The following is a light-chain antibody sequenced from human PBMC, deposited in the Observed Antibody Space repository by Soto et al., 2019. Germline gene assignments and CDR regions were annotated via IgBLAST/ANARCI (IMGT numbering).Light chain of an antibody. CDR3: QQYYSYPPT. J-gene: IGKJ4*01. Sequence: AIRMTQSPSSFSASTGDRVTITCRASQGISSYLAWYQQKPGKAPNLLIYAASTLHSGVPSRFSVSGSGTDFILTISCLQSEDFAPYYCQQYYSYPPTFGGGTKVEIK. CDR1: QGISSY. CDR2: AAS. V-gene: IGKV1-8*01.